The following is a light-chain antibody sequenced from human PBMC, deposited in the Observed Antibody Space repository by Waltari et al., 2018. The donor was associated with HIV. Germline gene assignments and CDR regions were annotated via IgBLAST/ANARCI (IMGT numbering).Light chain of an antibody. CDR3: ATWDDSLSVVV. CDR2: RNN. V-gene: IGLV1-47*01. J-gene: IGLJ2*01. CDR1: SSNIGSNY. Sequence: QSVLTQPPSASGTPGQRVTIPCSGSSSNIGSNYVYWYQQLPGTAPKLLSYRNNQRPSGVPDRFSGSKSGTSASLAISGLRSEDEADYYCATWDDSLSVVVFGGGTKLTVL.